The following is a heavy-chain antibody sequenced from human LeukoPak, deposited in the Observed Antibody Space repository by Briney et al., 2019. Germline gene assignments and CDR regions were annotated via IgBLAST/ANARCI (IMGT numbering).Heavy chain of an antibody. Sequence: GGSLRLSCAASGFTFSSYAMHWVRQAPGKGLEWVAVISYDGSNKYYADSVKGRFTISRDNSKNTLYLQMNSLRAEDTAVYYCARPVDTAMVRAFDYWGQGTLVTVSS. J-gene: IGHJ4*02. CDR1: GFTFSSYA. CDR3: ARPVDTAMVRAFDY. D-gene: IGHD5-18*01. V-gene: IGHV3-30-3*01. CDR2: ISYDGSNK.